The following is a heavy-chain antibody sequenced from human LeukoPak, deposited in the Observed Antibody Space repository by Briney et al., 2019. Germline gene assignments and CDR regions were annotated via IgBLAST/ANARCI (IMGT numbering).Heavy chain of an antibody. CDR2: ISSSGSYI. CDR1: GFTFSSYS. CDR3: TRDVVGATYFD. J-gene: IGHJ4*02. D-gene: IGHD1-26*01. V-gene: IGHV3-21*04. Sequence: GGSLRLSCAASGFTFSSYSMNWVRQAPGKGLEWVSSISSSGSYIYYADSVKGRFTISRDNAKNSLYLQMNSLRAEDTAVYYCTRDVVGATYFDWGQGTLVTVSS.